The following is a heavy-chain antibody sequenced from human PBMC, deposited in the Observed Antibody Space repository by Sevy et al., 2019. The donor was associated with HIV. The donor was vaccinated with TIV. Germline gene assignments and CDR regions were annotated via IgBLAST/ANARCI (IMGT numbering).Heavy chain of an antibody. J-gene: IGHJ6*02. D-gene: IGHD3-3*01. CDR3: ARRPDFGRVIPTGVMDV. V-gene: IGHV3-23*01. CDR1: GFTFSTYA. Sequence: GGSLRLSCAASGFTFSTYAMSWVRQTPGKGLQWVSVISDSGGSTYYADSVKGRFTISRDNSKNTTYLQMNSLRAEDTAVYYCARRPDFGRVIPTGVMDVWGQGSAVTVSS. CDR2: ISDSGGST.